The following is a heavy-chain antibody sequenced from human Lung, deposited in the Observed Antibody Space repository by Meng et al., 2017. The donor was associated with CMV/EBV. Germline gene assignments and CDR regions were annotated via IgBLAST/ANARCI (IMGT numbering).Heavy chain of an antibody. CDR2: IYPGDSDT. CDR1: GYSFTSYW. J-gene: IGHJ6*02. CDR3: ARHGGSTIYYYYGMDV. D-gene: IGHD2-15*01. V-gene: IGHV5-51*01. Sequence: GGSLRLXCKGSGYSFTSYWIGWVRQMPGKGLEWMGIIYPGDSDTRYSPSFQGQVTISADKSISTAYLQWSSLKASDTAMYYCARHGGSTIYYYYGMDVWGXGTTVTVSS.